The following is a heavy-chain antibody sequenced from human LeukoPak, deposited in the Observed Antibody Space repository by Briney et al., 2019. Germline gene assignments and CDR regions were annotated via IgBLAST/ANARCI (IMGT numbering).Heavy chain of an antibody. Sequence: PGGSLRLSCAASGFTFSSYAMSWVRQAPGKGLEWVSAISGSGGSTYYADFVKGRFTISRDNSKNTLYLQMNSLRAEDTAVYYCAKFHCSSTSCCLKSNYYFDYWGQGTLVTVSS. D-gene: IGHD2-2*01. CDR1: GFTFSSYA. J-gene: IGHJ4*02. CDR3: AKFHCSSTSCCLKSNYYFDY. V-gene: IGHV3-23*01. CDR2: ISGSGGST.